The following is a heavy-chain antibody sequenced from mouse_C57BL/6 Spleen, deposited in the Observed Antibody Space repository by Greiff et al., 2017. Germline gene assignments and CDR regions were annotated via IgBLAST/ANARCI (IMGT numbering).Heavy chain of an antibody. Sequence: VQLVESGAELARPGASVKMSCKASGYTFTSYTMHWVKQRPGQGLEWIGYINPSSGYTKYNQKFKDKATLTADKSSSTAYMQLSSLTSEDSAVYYCARSHGSSLMDYWGQGTSVTVSS. D-gene: IGHD1-1*01. V-gene: IGHV1-4*01. CDR2: INPSSGYT. CDR1: GYTFTSYT. CDR3: ARSHGSSLMDY. J-gene: IGHJ4*01.